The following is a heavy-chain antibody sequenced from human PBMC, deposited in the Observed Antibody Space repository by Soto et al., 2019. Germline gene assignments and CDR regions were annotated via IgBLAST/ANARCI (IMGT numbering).Heavy chain of an antibody. Sequence: QVQLVESGGGVVQPGRSLRLSCAASGFTFSSYGMHWVRQAPGKGLEWVAVIWYDGSNKYYADSVKGRFTISRDNFKNTLYVEMNSLRAEDTAVYYCARDNGAYYDFWSGYYRGYYYYYGMDVWGQGTTVTVSS. J-gene: IGHJ6*02. D-gene: IGHD3-3*01. V-gene: IGHV3-33*01. CDR3: ARDNGAYYDFWSGYYRGYYYYYGMDV. CDR1: GFTFSSYG. CDR2: IWYDGSNK.